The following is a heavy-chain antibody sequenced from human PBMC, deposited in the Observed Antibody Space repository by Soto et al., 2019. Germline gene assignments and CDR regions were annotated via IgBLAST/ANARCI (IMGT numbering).Heavy chain of an antibody. V-gene: IGHV4-39*01. CDR2: IYYSGST. Sequence: SETLSLTCAVSGGSISSSSYYWGWIRQPPGKGLEWIGSIYYSGSTYYNPSLKSRVTISVDTSKNQFSLKLSSVTAADTAVYYCARVYDFWSGYLKNYGMDVWGQGTTVTSP. D-gene: IGHD3-3*01. J-gene: IGHJ6*02. CDR3: ARVYDFWSGYLKNYGMDV. CDR1: GGSISSSSYY.